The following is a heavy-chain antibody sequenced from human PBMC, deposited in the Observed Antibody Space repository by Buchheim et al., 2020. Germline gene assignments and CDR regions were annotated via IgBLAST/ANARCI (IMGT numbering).Heavy chain of an antibody. Sequence: QVQLMQSGAEVKKPGASVNISCKASGYTFTKFPVHWLRQAPGQTFEWLGWINAGTGNTRFSQKFQDRVTITRDTSANKVYMELSSLTSEDTALYFCARGRSPLFDYWGQGTL. CDR3: ARGRSPLFDY. CDR1: GYTFTKFP. J-gene: IGHJ4*02. CDR2: INAGTGNT. V-gene: IGHV1-3*01. D-gene: IGHD4-17*01.